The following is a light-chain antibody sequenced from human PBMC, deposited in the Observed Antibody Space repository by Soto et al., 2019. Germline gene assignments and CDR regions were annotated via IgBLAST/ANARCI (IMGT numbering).Light chain of an antibody. CDR2: KAS. V-gene: IGKV1-5*03. Sequence: DLQMTQSPSTLSASVGDRVTITCRASQSINNWLAWYQQKPGKAPKLLISKASNLKSGVPSRFSGTVSGTEFTLTISSLQPDDFASYYCQQYDSYPFTFGGGTKVEI. CDR1: QSINNW. CDR3: QQYDSYPFT. J-gene: IGKJ4*01.